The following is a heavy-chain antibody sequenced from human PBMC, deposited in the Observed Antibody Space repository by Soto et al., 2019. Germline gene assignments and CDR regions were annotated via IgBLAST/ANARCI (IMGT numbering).Heavy chain of an antibody. CDR2: ISVSGGST. Sequence: GGSLRLSCAASGFTVSSCAMGWVRQAPGKGLEWVSSISVSGGSTYYADSVKGRFTISRDNSKNILYLHMISVRADDTAVYYCAKERNSWYSSGSDFWGQGTLVTVSS. CDR1: GFTVSSCA. CDR3: AKERNSWYSSGSDF. J-gene: IGHJ4*02. V-gene: IGHV3-23*01. D-gene: IGHD2-15*01.